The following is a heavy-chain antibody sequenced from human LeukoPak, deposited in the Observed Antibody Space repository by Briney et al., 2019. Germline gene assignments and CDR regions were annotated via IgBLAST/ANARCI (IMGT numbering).Heavy chain of an antibody. Sequence: SETLSLTCAVYGGSFSGYYWSWIRQPPGKGLEWIGEINHSGSTNYNPSLKSRVTISVDTSKNQFSLKLSSVTAADTAVYYCARTNTRGAQPIDYWGQGTLVTVSS. D-gene: IGHD1-26*01. CDR2: INHSGST. CDR1: GGSFSGYY. CDR3: ARTNTRGAQPIDY. J-gene: IGHJ4*02. V-gene: IGHV4-34*01.